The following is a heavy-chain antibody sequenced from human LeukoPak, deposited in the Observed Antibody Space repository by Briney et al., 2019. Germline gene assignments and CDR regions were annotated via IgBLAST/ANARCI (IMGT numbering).Heavy chain of an antibody. Sequence: GGSLRLSCAASGFTFDDYAMHWVRQAPGKGLEWVSGISWNSGSIGYADSVKGRFTISRDNAKNTLYLQMNSLRAEDTAVYYCARDRLTYCGGDCSFDNWGQGTLVTVSS. CDR2: ISWNSGSI. CDR3: ARDRLTYCGGDCSFDN. J-gene: IGHJ4*02. CDR1: GFTFDDYA. V-gene: IGHV3-9*01. D-gene: IGHD2-21*01.